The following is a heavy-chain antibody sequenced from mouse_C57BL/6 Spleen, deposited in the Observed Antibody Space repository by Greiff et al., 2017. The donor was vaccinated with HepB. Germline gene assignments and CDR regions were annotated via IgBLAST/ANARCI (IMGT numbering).Heavy chain of an antibody. CDR2: IWSGGST. J-gene: IGHJ1*03. CDR3: ARNGDYDYWYFDV. D-gene: IGHD2-4*01. Sequence: QVQLKESGPGLVQPSQSLSITCTVSGFSLTSYGVHWVRQSPGKGLEWLGVIWSGGSTDYNAAFISRLSISKDNSKSQVFFKMNSLQADDTAIYYCARNGDYDYWYFDVWGTGTTVTVSS. CDR1: GFSLTSYG. V-gene: IGHV2-2*01.